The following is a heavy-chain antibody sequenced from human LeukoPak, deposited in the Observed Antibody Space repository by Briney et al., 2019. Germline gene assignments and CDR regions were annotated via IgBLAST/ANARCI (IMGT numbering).Heavy chain of an antibody. J-gene: IGHJ6*04. Sequence: ASVKLSCKVSGYTPTELSMHWVRQAPGKGLEWVGGFDPEDGETIYAQKFQGRVTMTEDTSTDTAYMELSSLRSEDTAVYYCATARGSGAYYYGMDVWGKGTTVTVSS. CDR1: GYTPTELS. CDR3: ATARGSGAYYYGMDV. CDR2: FDPEDGET. D-gene: IGHD3-10*01. V-gene: IGHV1-24*01.